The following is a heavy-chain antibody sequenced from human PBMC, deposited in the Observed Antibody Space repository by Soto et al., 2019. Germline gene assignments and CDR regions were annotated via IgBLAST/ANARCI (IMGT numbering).Heavy chain of an antibody. CDR3: ASPREGQWLVFDH. CDR1: GFTFSDFG. CDR2: ISKDGLDR. Sequence: RWSLRLSCVVSGFTFSDFGMHWFRQSPGEGLAWVASISKDGLDRYYSESVKGRFTISRDDSKNTVFLQMNSLKVEDTAAYFCASPREGQWLVFDHWGQRTLVTVSS. V-gene: IGHV3-30*19. J-gene: IGHJ4*02. D-gene: IGHD6-19*01.